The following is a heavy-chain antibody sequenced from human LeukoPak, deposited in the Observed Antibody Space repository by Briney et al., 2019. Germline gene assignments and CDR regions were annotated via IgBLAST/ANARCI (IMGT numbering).Heavy chain of an antibody. D-gene: IGHD2-15*01. J-gene: IGHJ2*01. Sequence: GSLRLSCAASGFTFSSYAMHWVRQAPGEGLEWVAVISYDGSNKYYADSVKGRFTISRDNSKNTLYLQMNSLRAEDTAVYYCAREVVHDWYFDLWGRGTLVTVSS. CDR2: ISYDGSNK. V-gene: IGHV3-30-3*01. CDR3: AREVVHDWYFDL. CDR1: GFTFSSYA.